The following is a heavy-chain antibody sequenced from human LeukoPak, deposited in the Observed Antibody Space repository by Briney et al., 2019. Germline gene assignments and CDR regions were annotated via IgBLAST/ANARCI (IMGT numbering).Heavy chain of an antibody. V-gene: IGHV3-23*01. D-gene: IGHD2-2*01. CDR1: GFTFSSYA. CDR3: AKQVVPAAI. J-gene: IGHJ4*02. CDR2: ISGTGGST. Sequence: PGGSLRLSCAASGFTFSSYALSWVRQAPGKGLEWVSAISGTGGSTYYADSVKGRFTISRDNSKNTLYLQTNSLRAEDTAVYHCAKQVVPAAIWGQGTLVTVSS.